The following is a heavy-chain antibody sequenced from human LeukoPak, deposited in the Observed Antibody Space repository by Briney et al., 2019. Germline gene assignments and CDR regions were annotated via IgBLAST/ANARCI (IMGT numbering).Heavy chain of an antibody. V-gene: IGHV1-69*13. J-gene: IGHJ4*02. CDR1: GGTFSSYA. CDR2: IIPIFGTA. CDR3: ARAETPYGDYTDTYYFDY. D-gene: IGHD4-17*01. Sequence: SVKVSCKASGGTFSSYAISWVRQAPGQGLEWMGGIIPIFGTANYAQKFQGRVTITADESTSTAYMELSSLRSEDTAVYYCARAETPYGDYTDTYYFDYWGQGTLVTVSS.